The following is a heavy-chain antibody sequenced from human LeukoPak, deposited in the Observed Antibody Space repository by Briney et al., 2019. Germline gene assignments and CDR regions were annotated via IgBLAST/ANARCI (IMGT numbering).Heavy chain of an antibody. V-gene: IGHV3-74*01. CDR2: INSDGSST. CDR3: AREGDSYYYGMDV. J-gene: IGHJ6*02. CDR1: GFTFSSYW. D-gene: IGHD2-21*02. Sequence: PGGSLRFSCAASGFTFSSYWMHWVRQAPGKGLVWVSRINSDGSSTSYADSVKGRFTISRDNAKNTLYLQMNSLRAEDTAVYYCAREGDSYYYGMDVWGQGTTVTVSS.